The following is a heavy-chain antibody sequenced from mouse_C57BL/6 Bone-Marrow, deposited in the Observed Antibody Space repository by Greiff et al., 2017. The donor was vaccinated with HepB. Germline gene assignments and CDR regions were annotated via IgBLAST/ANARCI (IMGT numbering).Heavy chain of an antibody. D-gene: IGHD2-2*01. Sequence: QVQLQQPGAELVRPGSSVKLSCKASGYTFTSYWMHWVKQRPIQGLEWIGNIDPSDSETHYNQKFKDKATLTVDKSSSTAYMQLSSLTSEDTAVYYCARRAMVTAGLSYWGQGTLVTVSA. CDR1: GYTFTSYW. CDR3: ARRAMVTAGLSY. J-gene: IGHJ3*01. CDR2: IDPSDSET. V-gene: IGHV1-52*01.